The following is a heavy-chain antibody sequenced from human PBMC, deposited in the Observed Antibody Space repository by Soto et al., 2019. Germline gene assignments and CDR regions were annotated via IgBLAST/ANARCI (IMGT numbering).Heavy chain of an antibody. CDR1: GFTFSNAW. D-gene: IGHD3-3*01. Sequence: GGSLRLSCAASGFTFSNAWMSWVRQAPGKGLEWVGRIKSKTDGGTTDYAAPVKGRFTISRDDSKNTLYLQMNSLKTEDTAVYYCTTVFSPILEWFRFVRYYYYMDVWGKGTTVTVSS. CDR2: IKSKTDGGTT. V-gene: IGHV3-15*01. CDR3: TTVFSPILEWFRFVRYYYYMDV. J-gene: IGHJ6*03.